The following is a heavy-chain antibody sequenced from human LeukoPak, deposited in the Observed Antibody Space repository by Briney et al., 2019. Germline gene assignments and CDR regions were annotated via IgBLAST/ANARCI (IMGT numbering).Heavy chain of an antibody. CDR1: GFTFTIYA. CDR3: AKTYDTSTSPDH. V-gene: IGHV3-23*01. D-gene: IGHD3-9*01. Sequence: GGSLRLSCAASGFTFTIYAISWVRQAPGKGLEWISTISHSDDSTYYADSVKGRFTISRDNSKNTVYLQMSSLRVEDTALYYCAKTYDTSTSPDHWGQGTLVTVSS. J-gene: IGHJ5*02. CDR2: ISHSDDST.